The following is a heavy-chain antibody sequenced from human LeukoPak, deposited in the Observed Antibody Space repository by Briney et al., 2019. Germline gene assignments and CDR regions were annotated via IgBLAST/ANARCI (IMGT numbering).Heavy chain of an antibody. CDR1: SYSIGSGYY. D-gene: IGHD2-2*01. Sequence: PSETLSLTCVVSSYSIGSGYYWGWIRQPPGKXLXWIGNIYHSGSTYYNPSLKSRVTISADTSNNQFSLKLSSVTAADTAVDYCARVHSTSPYYYYYYMDVWGKGTTVTVSS. V-gene: IGHV4-38-2*01. J-gene: IGHJ6*03. CDR3: ARVHSTSPYYYYYYMDV. CDR2: IYHSGST.